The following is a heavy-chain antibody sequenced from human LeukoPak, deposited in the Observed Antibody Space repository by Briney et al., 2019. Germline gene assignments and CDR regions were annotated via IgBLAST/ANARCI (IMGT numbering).Heavy chain of an antibody. CDR3: ARVPFCSGGSCYGMDY. V-gene: IGHV3-7*01. CDR2: IKQDGSEK. CDR1: GFTFSSYW. Sequence: GSLRLSCAASGFTFSSYWMSWVRQAPGKGLEWVANIKQDGSEKNYVDSVKGRFTISRDNAKNSLYLQMNSLRAEDTAVYYCARVPFCSGGSCYGMDYWGQGTLVTVSS. D-gene: IGHD2-15*01. J-gene: IGHJ4*02.